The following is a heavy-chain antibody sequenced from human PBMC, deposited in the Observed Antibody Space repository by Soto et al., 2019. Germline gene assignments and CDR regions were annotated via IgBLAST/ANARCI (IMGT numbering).Heavy chain of an antibody. CDR3: ARDPLGATPMDV. CDR2: IYYSGST. CDR1: GGSVSSGSYY. V-gene: IGHV4-61*01. Sequence: SETLSLTCTVSGGSVSSGSYYWSWIRQPPGKGLEWIGYIYYSGSTNYNPSLKSRVTISVDTSKNQFSLKLSSVTAADTAVYYCARDPLGATPMDVWGQGTTVTGS. D-gene: IGHD1-26*01. J-gene: IGHJ6*01.